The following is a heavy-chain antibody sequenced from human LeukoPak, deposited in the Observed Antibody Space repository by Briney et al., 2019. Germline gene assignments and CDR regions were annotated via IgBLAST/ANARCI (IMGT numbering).Heavy chain of an antibody. D-gene: IGHD3-10*01. CDR1: GFTFRDYA. CDR3: AKGRNSGSYFGIDP. CDR2: IGSSGVNT. J-gene: IGHJ5*02. Sequence: GGSLRLSCAASGFTFRDYAMSWGRQAPGKGLEWVSGIGSSGVNTDYATSVKGPFTISRDNTKSTLHLLMNSLRVEDTATYYCAKGRNSGSYFGIDPWGQGTPVSVSS. V-gene: IGHV3-23*01.